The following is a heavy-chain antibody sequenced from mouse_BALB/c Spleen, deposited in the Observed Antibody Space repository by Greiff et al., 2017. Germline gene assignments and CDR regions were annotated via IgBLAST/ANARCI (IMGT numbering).Heavy chain of an antibody. Sequence: QVQLQQSGAELARPGASVKMSCKASGYTFTSYTMHWVKQRPGQGLEWIGYINPSSGYTNYNQKFKDKATLTADKSSSTAYMQLSSLTSEDSAVYYCASGYGNYWYFDVWGAGTTVTVSS. D-gene: IGHD2-1*01. CDR3: ASGYGNYWYFDV. CDR1: GYTFTSYT. CDR2: INPSSGYT. V-gene: IGHV1-4*01. J-gene: IGHJ1*01.